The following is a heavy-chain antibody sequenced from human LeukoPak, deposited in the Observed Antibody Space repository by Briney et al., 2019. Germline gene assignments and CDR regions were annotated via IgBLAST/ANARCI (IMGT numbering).Heavy chain of an antibody. CDR3: ARDLPELGRHY. CDR1: GGTFSSYA. J-gene: IGHJ4*02. D-gene: IGHD7-27*01. Sequence: SVKVSCKASGGTFSSYAISWVRQAPGQGLEWMGRIIPILGIANYAQKFQGRVTITADKSTSTAYMELSSLRSEDTAVYYCARDLPELGRHYWGQGTLVTVSS. V-gene: IGHV1-69*04. CDR2: IIPILGIA.